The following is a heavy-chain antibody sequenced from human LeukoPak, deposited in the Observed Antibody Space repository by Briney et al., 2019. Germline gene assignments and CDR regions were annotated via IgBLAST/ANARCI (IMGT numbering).Heavy chain of an antibody. V-gene: IGHV3-48*03. CDR1: GFTFSSYE. Sequence: GGSLRLSCAASGFTFSSYEMNWVRQAPGKELEWVSYISSSGSTIYYANSVKGRFTISRDNAKNSLYLQMNSLRAEDTAVYYCARISPPYGSSWNAFDIWGQGTMVTVSS. CDR3: ARISPPYGSSWNAFDI. J-gene: IGHJ3*02. D-gene: IGHD6-13*01. CDR2: ISSSGSTI.